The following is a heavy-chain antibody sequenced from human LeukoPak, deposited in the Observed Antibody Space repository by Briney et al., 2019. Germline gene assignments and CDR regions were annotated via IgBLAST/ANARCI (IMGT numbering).Heavy chain of an antibody. D-gene: IGHD2-2*01. Sequence: GGSPRLSCAASGFTFSSFDMNWVRQAPGKGLEWISYISSSGSPIYYADSVKGRFTISRNNAKNSLYLQMNSLRAEDTAVYYCATQGRSTKLGIWGQGTMVTVSS. CDR1: GFTFSSFD. V-gene: IGHV3-48*03. CDR2: ISSSGSPI. J-gene: IGHJ3*02. CDR3: ATQGRSTKLGI.